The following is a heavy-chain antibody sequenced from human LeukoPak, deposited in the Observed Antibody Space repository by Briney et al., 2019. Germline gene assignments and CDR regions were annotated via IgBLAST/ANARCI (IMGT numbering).Heavy chain of an antibody. CDR2: ISSSSSYI. D-gene: IGHD2-2*01. V-gene: IGHV3-21*01. J-gene: IGHJ4*02. CDR3: ATSDDIVVVSTAPPEDY. CDR1: GFTFSSYS. Sequence: GGSLRLSCEVSGFTFSSYSINWVRQAPGKGQEWVSSISSSSSYIYYADSVKGRFTISRDNAKNSLYLQMNSLRAEDTAVYYCATSDDIVVVSTAPPEDYWGQGTLVTVSS.